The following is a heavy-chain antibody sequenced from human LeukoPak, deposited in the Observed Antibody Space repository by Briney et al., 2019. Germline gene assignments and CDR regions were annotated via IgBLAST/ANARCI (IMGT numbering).Heavy chain of an antibody. Sequence: ASVKVSCKASGYTFTSYYMHWVRQAPGQGLEWMGWINPNSGGTNYAQKFQGRVTMTRDTSISTAYMELSRLRSDDTAVYYCARWGSSSWTPRTHYYYYYMDVWGKGTTVAVSS. CDR2: INPNSGGT. V-gene: IGHV1-2*02. D-gene: IGHD6-13*01. CDR3: ARWGSSSWTPRTHYYYYYMDV. J-gene: IGHJ6*03. CDR1: GYTFTSYY.